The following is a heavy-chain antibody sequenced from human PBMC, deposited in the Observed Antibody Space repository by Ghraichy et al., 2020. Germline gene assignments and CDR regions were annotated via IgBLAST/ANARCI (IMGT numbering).Heavy chain of an antibody. Sequence: GGSLRLSCAASGFTFSSYAMHWVRQAPGKGLEYVSAISSNGGSTYYANSVKARFTISRDNSKNTLYLQMGSLRAEDMAVYYCARDYYDSSGYLYYFDYWGQGTLVTVSS. CDR2: ISSNGGST. CDR1: GFTFSSYA. J-gene: IGHJ4*02. V-gene: IGHV3-64*01. CDR3: ARDYYDSSGYLYYFDY. D-gene: IGHD3-22*01.